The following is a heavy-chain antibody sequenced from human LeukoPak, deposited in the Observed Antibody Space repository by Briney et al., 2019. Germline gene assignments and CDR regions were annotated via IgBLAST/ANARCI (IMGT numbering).Heavy chain of an antibody. Sequence: GGSLILSCAASGFTFSRYAMHWVRQAPGKGLEWVAVISYDGSNKYSADSVKGRFTISRDNSKSTLYLQMNSLRAEDTAVYYCARRGLLRYFDWLHGPLNYWGQGTLVTVSS. CDR1: GFTFSRYA. CDR2: ISYDGSNK. J-gene: IGHJ4*02. V-gene: IGHV3-30*04. D-gene: IGHD3-9*01. CDR3: ARRGLLRYFDWLHGPLNY.